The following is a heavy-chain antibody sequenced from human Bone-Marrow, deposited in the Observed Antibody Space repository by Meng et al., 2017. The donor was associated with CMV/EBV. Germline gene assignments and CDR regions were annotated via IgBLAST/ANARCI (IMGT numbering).Heavy chain of an antibody. CDR1: GYMFISYD. CDR2: VNPDSTNI. D-gene: IGHD6-13*01. Sequence: ASVKVSCKASGYMFISYDINWVRQAPGQGLEWMGWVNPDSTNIGVAQKFQGRVIFTTNTSIRTAYMELSSLRSEDTAVYYCARGGSSWSRGPYFDSWGQDTLVTVSS. V-gene: IGHV1-8*03. CDR3: ARGGSSWSRGPYFDS. J-gene: IGHJ4*02.